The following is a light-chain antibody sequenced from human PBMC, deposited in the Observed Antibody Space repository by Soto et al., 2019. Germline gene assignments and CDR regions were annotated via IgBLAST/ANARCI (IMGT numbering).Light chain of an antibody. J-gene: IGLJ2*01. V-gene: IGLV1-44*01. CDR1: SSNIGSNT. CDR3: SAWDDTLNGVV. CDR2: SSN. Sequence: QSVLTQPPSASGTPGQRVTISCSGSSSNIGSNTVNWYQQLPRTAPKLLIHSSNQRPSGVPDRFSGSKSGTSASLAISGLQSEDEADYYCSAWDDTLNGVVFGGGTKLTVL.